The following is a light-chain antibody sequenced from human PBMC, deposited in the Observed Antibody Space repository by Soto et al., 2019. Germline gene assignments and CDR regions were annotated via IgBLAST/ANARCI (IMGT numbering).Light chain of an antibody. Sequence: QSALTQPASVSGSPGQSITISCTGTSSDVGGYNYVSWYQQHPGKAPKLMIYDVNNRPSGVSNRFSGSKSGNTASLTISGLKAEDEADYYCSSSTSSSTLVFGGGTQLTVL. J-gene: IGLJ2*01. V-gene: IGLV2-14*01. CDR3: SSSTSSSTLV. CDR2: DVN. CDR1: SSDVGGYNY.